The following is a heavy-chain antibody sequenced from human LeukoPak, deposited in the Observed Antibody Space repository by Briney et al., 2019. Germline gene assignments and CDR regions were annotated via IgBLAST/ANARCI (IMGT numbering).Heavy chain of an antibody. J-gene: IGHJ5*02. CDR3: AKGAGPPWFDP. CDR1: GYSISSGYY. D-gene: IGHD6-19*01. Sequence: PSETLSLTCTVSGYSISSGYYWGWIRQPPGKGLEWIGSIYHSGSTYYNPSLKSRVTISVDTSKNQFSLKLSSVTAADTAVYYCAKGAGPPWFDPWGQGTLVTVSS. V-gene: IGHV4-38-2*02. CDR2: IYHSGST.